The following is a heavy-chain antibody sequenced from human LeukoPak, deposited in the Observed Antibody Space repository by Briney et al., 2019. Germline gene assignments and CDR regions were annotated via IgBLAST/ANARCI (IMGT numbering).Heavy chain of an antibody. V-gene: IGHV3-48*03. CDR1: GFTFSSYE. CDR3: ARDPRWFGELLPNWFDP. CDR2: ISSSGSTI. D-gene: IGHD3-10*01. J-gene: IGHJ5*02. Sequence: GGSLRLSCAASGFTFSSYEMNWVRQAPGKGLEWVSYISSSGSTIYYADSVKGRFTISRDNAKNSLYLQMNSLRAEDTAVYYCARDPRWFGELLPNWFDPWGPGTLVTVSS.